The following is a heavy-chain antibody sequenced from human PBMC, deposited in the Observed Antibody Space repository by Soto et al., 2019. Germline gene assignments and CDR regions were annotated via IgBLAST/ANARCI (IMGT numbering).Heavy chain of an antibody. J-gene: IGHJ6*02. V-gene: IGHV3-21*01. CDR3: AKHPGYTAMGLYYYYGMDV. CDR2: ISSSSSYI. D-gene: IGHD5-18*01. CDR1: GFTFSSYS. Sequence: PGGSLRLSCAASGFTFSSYSMNWVRQAPGKGLEWVSSISSSSSYIYYADSVKGRFTISRDNAKNSLYLQMNSLRAEDTAVYYCAKHPGYTAMGLYYYYGMDVWGQGTTVTVSS.